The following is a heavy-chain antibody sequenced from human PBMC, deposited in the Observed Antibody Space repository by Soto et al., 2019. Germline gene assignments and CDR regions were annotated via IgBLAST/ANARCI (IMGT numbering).Heavy chain of an antibody. CDR1: GYTFSNYG. J-gene: IGHJ4*02. V-gene: IGHV1-18*01. CDR2: LNPANQNK. CDR3: ARVKFGDPLDV. Sequence: QVQLVQSGTEVKRPGASVRVSCKASGYTFSNYGVSWMRQAPGQGLEWVGRLNPANQNKKYEQKFQDRVSKTADTSTSTAYMELRGLRSDDTAVSYGARVKFGDPLDVWGQGTLVTVAS. D-gene: IGHD3-16*01.